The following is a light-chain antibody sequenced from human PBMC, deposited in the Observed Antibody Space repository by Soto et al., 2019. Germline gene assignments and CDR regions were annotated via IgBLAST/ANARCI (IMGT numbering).Light chain of an antibody. CDR2: GAS. V-gene: IGKV1-5*03. Sequence: GDRVTIPCRASESISTWLAWYQQQPGKAPKLLIYGASSLERGVPPRFSGDGSETDFTLTLSSLQRDDFGTDDCQQYSRLWSFGQGTKVDI. CDR3: QQYSRLWS. J-gene: IGKJ1*01. CDR1: ESISTW.